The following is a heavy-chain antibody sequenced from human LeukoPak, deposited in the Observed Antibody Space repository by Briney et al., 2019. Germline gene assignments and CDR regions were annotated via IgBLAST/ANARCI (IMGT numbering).Heavy chain of an antibody. J-gene: IGHJ4*02. CDR3: ARAIRGSAVDTGDR. V-gene: IGHV3-7*01. D-gene: IGHD3-10*01. CDR1: GFTFSSYW. CDR2: IKNDGSEE. Sequence: GGSLRLSCAASGFTFSSYWMRWVRQAPGKGLEGVANIKNDGSEEYYVDSVKGRFTISRYNAKNSLFLQMNSLTVEYTAVYYCARAIRGSAVDTGDRWGQGTLVTVSS.